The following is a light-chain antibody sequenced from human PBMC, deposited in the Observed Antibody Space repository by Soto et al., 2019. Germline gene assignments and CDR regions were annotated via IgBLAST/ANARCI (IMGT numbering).Light chain of an antibody. V-gene: IGLV2-14*01. CDR1: SSDVGGYNY. CDR2: DVS. J-gene: IGLJ2*01. CDR3: SSYTSSSTLEDVV. Sequence: QSALTQPASVSGSPGQSITISCTGTSSDVGGYNYVSWYQQHPGKAPKLMIYDVSNRPSGVSNRCSGSKSGNTASLTISGLQAEDEADYYCSSYTSSSTLEDVVFGGGTKLTVL.